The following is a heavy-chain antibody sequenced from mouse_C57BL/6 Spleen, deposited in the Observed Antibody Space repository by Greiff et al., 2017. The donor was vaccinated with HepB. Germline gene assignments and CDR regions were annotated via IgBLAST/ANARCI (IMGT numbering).Heavy chain of an antibody. CDR1: GFTFTDYY. CDR2: IRNKANGYTT. D-gene: IGHD1-1*01. CDR3: ARGGSEAWFAY. V-gene: IGHV7-3*01. Sequence: VQLKESGGGLVQPGGSLSLSCAASGFTFTDYYMSWVRQPPGKALEWLGFIRNKANGYTTEYSASVKGRFTISRDNSQSILYLQMNALRAEDSATYYCARGGSEAWFAYWGQGTLVTVSA. J-gene: IGHJ3*01.